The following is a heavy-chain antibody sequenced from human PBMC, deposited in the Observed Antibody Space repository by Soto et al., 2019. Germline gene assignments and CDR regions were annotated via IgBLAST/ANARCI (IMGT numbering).Heavy chain of an antibody. CDR2: ISAYNGNT. D-gene: IGHD2-2*02. J-gene: IGHJ5*02. V-gene: IGHV1-18*01. CDR1: GYTFTSYG. CDR3: ARDGSLDCSSTSCYTSRLNWFDP. Sequence: ASVKVSCKASGYTFTSYGISWVRQAPGQGLEWMGWISAYNGNTNYAQKLQGRVTMTTDTSTSTAYMELRSLRPDDTAVYYCARDGSLDCSSTSCYTSRLNWFDPWGQGTLVTSPQ.